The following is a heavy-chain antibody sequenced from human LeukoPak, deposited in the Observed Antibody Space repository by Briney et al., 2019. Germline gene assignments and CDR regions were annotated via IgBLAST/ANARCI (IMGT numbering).Heavy chain of an antibody. D-gene: IGHD1-26*01. CDR2: IKQDGSEK. Sequence: GGSLRLSCAASTFTFSSYWMSWVRQAPGKGLEWVANIKQDGSEKYYVDSVKGRFTISRDNAKNSLYLQMNSLRGGDTAVYYCAKSAVGATMGDYWGQGTLVTVSS. CDR1: TFTFSSYW. CDR3: AKSAVGATMGDY. J-gene: IGHJ4*02. V-gene: IGHV3-7*01.